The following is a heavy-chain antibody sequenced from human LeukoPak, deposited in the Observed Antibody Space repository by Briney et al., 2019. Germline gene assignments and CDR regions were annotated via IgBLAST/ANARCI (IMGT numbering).Heavy chain of an antibody. CDR2: IYSGGST. CDR1: GFTVSSNY. V-gene: IGHV3-53*01. D-gene: IGHD4-17*01. J-gene: IGHJ3*02. CDR3: AREGITVTTSRDAFDI. Sequence: GGSLRLSCAASGFTVSSNYMSWVRQAPGKGLEWVSVIYSGGSTYYADSVKGRFTISRDNSKNTLYLQMNSLRAEDTAVYYCAREGITVTTSRDAFDIWGQGTMVTVSS.